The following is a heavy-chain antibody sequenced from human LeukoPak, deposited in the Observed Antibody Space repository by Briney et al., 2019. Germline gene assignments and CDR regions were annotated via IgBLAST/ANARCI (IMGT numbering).Heavy chain of an antibody. CDR3: ARALGAFDI. CDR2: ISRNGDS. Sequence: PSETLSLTCGVSGGSLSFYYWSWIRQSPGKGLEWIAEISRNGDSNYNMSLKSRVTISLDKSKNQVSLKLNSVTAADTAVYYCARALGAFDIWGQGTMVTVSS. V-gene: IGHV4-34*01. J-gene: IGHJ3*02. CDR1: GGSLSFYY.